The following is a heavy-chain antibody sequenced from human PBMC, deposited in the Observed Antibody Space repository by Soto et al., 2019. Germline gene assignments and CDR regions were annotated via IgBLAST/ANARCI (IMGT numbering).Heavy chain of an antibody. Sequence: GSLRLSCAASGFTFSSYGMHWVRQAPGKGLEWVAVISYDGSNKYYADSVKGRFTTSRDNSKNTLYLQMNSLRAEDTAVYYCARAVRSGDDFWSGYYHYYYYGMDVWGQGTTVTVSS. CDR1: GFTFSSYG. V-gene: IGHV3-30*03. D-gene: IGHD3-3*01. CDR3: ARAVRSGDDFWSGYYHYYYYGMDV. J-gene: IGHJ6*02. CDR2: ISYDGSNK.